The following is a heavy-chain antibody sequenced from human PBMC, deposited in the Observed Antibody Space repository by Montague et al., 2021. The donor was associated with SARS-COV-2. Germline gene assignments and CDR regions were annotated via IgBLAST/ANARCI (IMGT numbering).Heavy chain of an antibody. D-gene: IGHD2-2*01. CDR1: GFTFSSYA. Sequence: SLRLSCAASGFTFSSYAIHWVRQAPCKGLEWVAVISYDGSNKHYADSVKGRFTISSDNSKNTLYLQMNSLRAHDTAVYYCAKDQGDCSSSRCFRGWTYYYYGMDVWGKGTTVTVSS. CDR2: ISYDGSNK. V-gene: IGHV3-30*18. CDR3: AKDQGDCSSSRCFRGWTYYYYGMDV. J-gene: IGHJ6*04.